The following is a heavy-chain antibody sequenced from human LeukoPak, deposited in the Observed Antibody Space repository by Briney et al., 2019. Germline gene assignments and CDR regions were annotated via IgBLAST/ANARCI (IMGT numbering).Heavy chain of an antibody. Sequence: GGSLRLSCAASGFTFSSCAMSWVRQAPGKGLECVSLISGSGGSTYYADSVKGRFTIPRDNSENTLYLQMNSLRAEDTAVYYCAKGRRITMIVVAPHYFDYWGQGTLVTVSS. CDR1: GFTFSSCA. CDR2: ISGSGGST. V-gene: IGHV3-23*01. D-gene: IGHD3-22*01. CDR3: AKGRRITMIVVAPHYFDY. J-gene: IGHJ4*02.